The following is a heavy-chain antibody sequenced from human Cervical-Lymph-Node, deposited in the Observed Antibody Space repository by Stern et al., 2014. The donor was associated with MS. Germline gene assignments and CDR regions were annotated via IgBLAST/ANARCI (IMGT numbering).Heavy chain of an antibody. CDR2: IYLDDSK. CDR1: GFSLSTSGVG. V-gene: IGHV2-5*02. D-gene: IGHD2-2*01. Sequence: ESGPTLVKPTQTLTLTCTFSGFSLSTSGVGVGWIRQPPGKALEWLAFIYLDDSKRYIPSLKNSLTITKDTSKTQVVLTMNNMDPVDTATFYCATHAPGVVPAALDYWGQGTLVTVS. CDR3: ATHAPGVVPAALDY. J-gene: IGHJ4*02.